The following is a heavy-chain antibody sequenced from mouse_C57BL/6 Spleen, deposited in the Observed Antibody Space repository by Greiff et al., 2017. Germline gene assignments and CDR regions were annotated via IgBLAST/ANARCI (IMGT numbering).Heavy chain of an antibody. CDR1: GYTFTDYN. V-gene: IGHV1-18*01. CDR2: INPNNGGT. CDR3: ARKLGLGAMDY. D-gene: IGHD4-1*01. J-gene: IGHJ4*01. Sequence: EVKLMESGPELVKPGASVKIPCKASGYTFTDYNMDWVKQSHGKSLEWIGDINPNNGGTIYNQKFKGKATLTVDNSSSPAYMELRSLTSEDTAVYYCARKLGLGAMDYWGQGTSVTVSS.